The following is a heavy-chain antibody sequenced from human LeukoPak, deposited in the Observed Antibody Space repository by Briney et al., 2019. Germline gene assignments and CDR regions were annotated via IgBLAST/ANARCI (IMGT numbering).Heavy chain of an antibody. CDR2: ISSSGSTI. V-gene: IGHV3-48*03. D-gene: IGHD3-10*01. Sequence: GGSLRLSCAASGFTFSSYEMNWVRQAPGKGLEWVSYISSSGSTIYYADSVKGRFTISRDNAKNSLYLQMNSLRAEDTAVYYCARVDGSGSYYYYYYMDVWGKGTTVTVSS. CDR3: ARVDGSGSYYYYYYMDV. J-gene: IGHJ6*03. CDR1: GFTFSSYE.